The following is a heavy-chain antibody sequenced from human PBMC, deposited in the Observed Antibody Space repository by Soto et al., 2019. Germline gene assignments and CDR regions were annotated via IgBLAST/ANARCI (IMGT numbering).Heavy chain of an antibody. CDR2: ISGSGGIT. D-gene: IGHD4-17*01. CDR3: ATYMTTVTTVVDY. J-gene: IGHJ4*02. V-gene: IGHV3-23*01. Sequence: GGSLRLSCAASGFTFSSYAMSWVRQAPGKGLEWVSVISGSGGITYYADSVKGRFTISRDNSKNTLYLQMNSLRAEDTAVYYCATYMTTVTTVVDYWGQGTLVTVSS. CDR1: GFTFSSYA.